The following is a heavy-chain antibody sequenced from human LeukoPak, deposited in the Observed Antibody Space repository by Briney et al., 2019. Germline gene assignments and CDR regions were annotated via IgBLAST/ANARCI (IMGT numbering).Heavy chain of an antibody. J-gene: IGHJ4*02. V-gene: IGHV1-18*01. D-gene: IGHD2-2*02. Sequence: ASVKVSCKASGYTFTSYGISWVRQAPGQGLEWMGWISAYNGNTNYAQKLQGRVTMTTDTSTSTAYMELRSLRSDDTAVYYCARVGGGYCSSTSCYTKGTFDYWGQGTLVTVSS. CDR2: ISAYNGNT. CDR1: GYTFTSYG. CDR3: ARVGGGYCSSTSCYTKGTFDY.